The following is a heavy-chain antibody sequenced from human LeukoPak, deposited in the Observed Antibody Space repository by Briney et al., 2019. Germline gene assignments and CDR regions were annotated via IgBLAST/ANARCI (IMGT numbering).Heavy chain of an antibody. CDR1: GYTFTSYY. CDR2: INPSGDST. D-gene: IGHD3-22*01. J-gene: IGHJ4*02. Sequence: ASVKVSCKASGYTFTSYYMHWVRQAPGQGLEWMGIINPSGDSTSYAQKFQGRVTMTRDTSTSTVYMELSSLRSEDTAVYYCARDLDYYDSSGTLDYWGQGTLVTVSS. V-gene: IGHV1-46*01. CDR3: ARDLDYYDSSGTLDY.